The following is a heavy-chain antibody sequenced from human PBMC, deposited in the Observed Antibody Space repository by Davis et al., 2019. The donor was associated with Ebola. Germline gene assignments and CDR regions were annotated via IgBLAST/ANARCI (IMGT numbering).Heavy chain of an antibody. D-gene: IGHD1-26*01. Sequence: GESLKISCAASGFTFSSYSMNWVRQAPGKGLEWVSSISSSSSYIYYADSVKGRFTISRDNAKNSLYLQMNSLRAEDTAVYYCASLSGNPFDYWGQGTLVTVSS. CDR1: GFTFSSYS. CDR3: ASLSGNPFDY. J-gene: IGHJ4*02. V-gene: IGHV3-21*01. CDR2: ISSSSSYI.